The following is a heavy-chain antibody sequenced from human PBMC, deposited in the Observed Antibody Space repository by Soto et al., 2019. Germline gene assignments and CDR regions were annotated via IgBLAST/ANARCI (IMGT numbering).Heavy chain of an antibody. CDR3: ASSGYCSGGSCHQDLFDY. V-gene: IGHV1-46*03. Sequence: GASVKVSCKASGYTFTSYYMHWVRQAPGQGLEWMGIINPSGGSTSYAQKFQGRVTMTRDTSTSTVYMELSSLRSEDTAVYYCASSGYCSGGSCHQDLFDYWGQGTLVTVSS. J-gene: IGHJ4*02. CDR2: INPSGGST. CDR1: GYTFTSYY. D-gene: IGHD2-15*01.